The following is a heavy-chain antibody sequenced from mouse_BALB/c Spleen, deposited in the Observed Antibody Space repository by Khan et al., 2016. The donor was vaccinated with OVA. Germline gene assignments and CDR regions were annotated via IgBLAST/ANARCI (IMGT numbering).Heavy chain of an antibody. D-gene: IGHD1-1*01. Sequence: EVQLVESGGDVVKPGGSLRLSCAASGFTFSTYGMSWVRQTPDKRLEWVATVSTGGHYTYYPDTVKGRFTISRDNAKNTLYQQMNSLKSEDTAMFYCARLAYYYDSEGFAYWGQGTLVTVSA. V-gene: IGHV5-6*01. CDR3: ARLAYYYDSEGFAY. CDR1: GFTFSTYG. CDR2: VSTGGHYT. J-gene: IGHJ3*01.